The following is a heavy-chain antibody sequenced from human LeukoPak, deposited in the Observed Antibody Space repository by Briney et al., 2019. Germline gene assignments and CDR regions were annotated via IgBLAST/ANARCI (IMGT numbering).Heavy chain of an antibody. V-gene: IGHV4-4*09. CDR1: GDSIGTYY. J-gene: IGHJ4*02. D-gene: IGHD5-12*01. CDR3: ARQPYGGYLDF. CDR2: IYTSGGT. Sequence: PSETLSLTCTVSGDSIGTYYWSWIRQPPGKGLERIGYIYTSGGTNYNPSLKSRVTISVDTSKNQFSLKLRSVTAADTAVYYCARQPYGGYLDFWGLGTQVTVSS.